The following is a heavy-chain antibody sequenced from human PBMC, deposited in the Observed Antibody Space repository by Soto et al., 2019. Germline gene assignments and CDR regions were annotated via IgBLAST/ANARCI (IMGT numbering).Heavy chain of an antibody. CDR3: ARDRDYGSGNALVHNWFDP. CDR2: IYYSGST. D-gene: IGHD3-10*01. Sequence: PSETLSLTCTVSGGSISSSSYYWGWIRQPPGKGLEWIGSIYYSGSTYYNPSLKSRVTISVDRSKNQFSLKLSSVTAADTAVYYCARDRDYGSGNALVHNWFDPWGQGTLVTVS. J-gene: IGHJ5*02. CDR1: GGSISSSSYY. V-gene: IGHV4-39*07.